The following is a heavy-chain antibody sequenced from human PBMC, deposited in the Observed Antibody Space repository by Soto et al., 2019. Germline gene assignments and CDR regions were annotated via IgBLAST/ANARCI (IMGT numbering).Heavy chain of an antibody. V-gene: IGHV3-11*05. D-gene: IGHD3-10*02. CDR2: ISSSNSYT. CDR3: AGHVHDAFDI. CDR1: GFTFSDYY. Sequence: QVQLVESGGGLVKPGGSLRLSCAASGFTFSDYYMSWIRQAPGKGLEWVSYISSSNSYTNYADSVKGRFTISRDNAKKSLYLQMNSLRAEDTAVYYCAGHVHDAFDIWGQGTMVTVSS. J-gene: IGHJ3*02.